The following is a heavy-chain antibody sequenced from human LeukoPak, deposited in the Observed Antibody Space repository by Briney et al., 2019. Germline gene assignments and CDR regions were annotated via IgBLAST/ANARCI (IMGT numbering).Heavy chain of an antibody. CDR1: GGSISSSSYY. Sequence: SETLSLTCTVSGGSISSSSYYWGWIRQPPGKGLEWIGSIYYSGNTNYNPSLKSRVTMSVDTSKKQFSLKLSSVTAADTAVYYCARGGGLFDYWGQGTLVTVSS. CDR2: IYYSGNT. V-gene: IGHV4-39*07. D-gene: IGHD2-15*01. J-gene: IGHJ4*02. CDR3: ARGGGLFDY.